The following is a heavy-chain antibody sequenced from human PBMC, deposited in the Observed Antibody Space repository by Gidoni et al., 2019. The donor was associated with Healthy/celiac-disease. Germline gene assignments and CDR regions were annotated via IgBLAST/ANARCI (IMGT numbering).Heavy chain of an antibody. CDR3: ASLTSGWYTGVGDY. D-gene: IGHD6-19*01. CDR1: GYSFTTYW. Sequence: EVQLLQSGAEVKKPGESLKISWQGSGYSFTTYWIGWMRQMPGKALGWMGIIYPGDSDTRYSPSFHGQVTISADKSISTSYLQWSSLKASDPARYSCASLTSGWYTGVGDYWGQGTLVTVSS. V-gene: IGHV5-51*01. CDR2: IYPGDSDT. J-gene: IGHJ4*02.